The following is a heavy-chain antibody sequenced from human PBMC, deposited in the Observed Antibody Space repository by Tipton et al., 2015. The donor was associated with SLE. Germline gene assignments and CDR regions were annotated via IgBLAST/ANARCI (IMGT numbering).Heavy chain of an antibody. CDR2: ISSSSSYI. CDR3: ARDWSMYSGYDRDFDY. V-gene: IGHV3-21*01. CDR1: GFTVSSNY. D-gene: IGHD5-12*01. J-gene: IGHJ4*02. Sequence: SLRLSCAASGFTVSSNYMTWVRQAPGKGLEWVSSISSSSSYIYYADSVKGRFTISRDNAKNSLYLQMNSLRAEDTAVYYCARDWSMYSGYDRDFDYWGQGTLVTVSS.